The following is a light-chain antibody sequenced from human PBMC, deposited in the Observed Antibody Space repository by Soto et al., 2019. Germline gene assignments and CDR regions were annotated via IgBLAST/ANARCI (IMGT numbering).Light chain of an antibody. CDR3: QSYDNSLSAYV. CDR2: GNT. V-gene: IGLV1-40*01. CDR1: SSDIGAGYD. Sequence: QSVLTQPPSVSGAPGQRVTISCTGSSSDIGAGYDVHWYQQLPGTAPKLLIYGNTNRPSGVPDRFSGSKSGTSASLAITGLKAEDEADYYCQSYDNSLSAYVFGTGTKLTVL. J-gene: IGLJ1*01.